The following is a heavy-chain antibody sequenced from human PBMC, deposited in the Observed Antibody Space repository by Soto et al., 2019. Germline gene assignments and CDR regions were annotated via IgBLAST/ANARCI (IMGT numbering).Heavy chain of an antibody. Sequence: GESRKISCKGSGYSFTSYWISWVRQMPGKGLEWMGRIDPSDSYTNYSPSFQGHVTISADKSISTAYLQWSSLKASDTAMYYCARSTWFGELPVNWGQGTLVTVSS. V-gene: IGHV5-10-1*01. CDR3: ARSTWFGELPVN. D-gene: IGHD3-10*01. CDR1: GYSFTSYW. CDR2: IDPSDSYT. J-gene: IGHJ4*02.